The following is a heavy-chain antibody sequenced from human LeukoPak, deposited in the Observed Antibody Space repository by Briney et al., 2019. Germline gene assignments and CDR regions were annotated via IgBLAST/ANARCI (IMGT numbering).Heavy chain of an antibody. CDR2: IWYDGSSK. CDR1: GFTFSSYG. D-gene: IGHD3-22*01. CDR3: ARGDDYDSIFPTEPEGY. Sequence: PGGSLRLSCAASGFTFSSYGMHWVRQAPGKGLEWVAVIWYDGSSKYYADSVKGRFTISRDNSKNTLYLQMNSLRAEDTAVYYCARGDDYDSIFPTEPEGYWGQGTLVTVSS. J-gene: IGHJ4*02. V-gene: IGHV3-33*01.